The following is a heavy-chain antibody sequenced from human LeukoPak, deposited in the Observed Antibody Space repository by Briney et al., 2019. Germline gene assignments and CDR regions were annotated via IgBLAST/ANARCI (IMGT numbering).Heavy chain of an antibody. D-gene: IGHD3-9*01. CDR1: GGSISSGGYP. CDR2: IYHSGST. Sequence: SETLSLTCAVSGGSISSGGYPWSWIRQPPGKGLEWIGYIYHSGSTNYNPSLKSRVTMSMDYSKNQFSLSVTSVTAADTAIYYCGKTDIYFNPIDYWGPGSLVTVSS. CDR3: GKTDIYFNPIDY. J-gene: IGHJ4*02. V-gene: IGHV4-30-2*01.